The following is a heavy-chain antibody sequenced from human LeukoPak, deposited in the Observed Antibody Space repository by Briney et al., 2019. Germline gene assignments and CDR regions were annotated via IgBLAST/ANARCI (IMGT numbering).Heavy chain of an antibody. J-gene: IGHJ6*03. Sequence: SVKVSCKASGGTFSSYAISWVRQAPGQGLEWMGGIIPIFGTANYAQKFQGRVTITADESTSTAYMELSSLRSEDTAVYYCASLVAARPSQGYYYYMDVWGKGTTVTVSS. CDR3: ASLVAARPSQGYYYYMDV. D-gene: IGHD6-6*01. V-gene: IGHV1-69*13. CDR2: IIPIFGTA. CDR1: GGTFSSYA.